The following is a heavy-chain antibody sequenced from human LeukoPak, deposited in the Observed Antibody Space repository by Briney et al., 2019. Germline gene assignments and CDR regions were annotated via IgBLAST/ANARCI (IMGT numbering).Heavy chain of an antibody. CDR2: NSSSSSYT. CDR1: GFTFSDYY. J-gene: IGHJ4*02. V-gene: IGHV3-11*06. D-gene: IGHD6-13*01. CDR3: AREGGVRAAAAPLNDY. Sequence: GGSLRLSCAASGFTFSDYYMSWIRQAPGKGLEWVSHNSSSSSYTNYADSVKGRFTISRDNAKNSLYLQMNSLRAEDTAVYYCAREGGVRAAAAPLNDYWGQGTLVTVSS.